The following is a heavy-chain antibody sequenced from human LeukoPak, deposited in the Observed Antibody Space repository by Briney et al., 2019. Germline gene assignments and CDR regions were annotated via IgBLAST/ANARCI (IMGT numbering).Heavy chain of an antibody. CDR1: GGSISSNF. CDR3: AREHVGYRSGWHDLDF. D-gene: IGHD6-19*01. J-gene: IGHJ4*02. V-gene: IGHV4-4*07. CDR2: IYTSGIT. Sequence: TSETLSLTCSVSGGSISSNFWSWIRQPAGKGLEWIGRIYTSGITNYNPSLKSRVTMSVDTSKKQFSLSLSSVTAADTAVYYCAREHVGYRSGWHDLDFWGQGALVTVSS.